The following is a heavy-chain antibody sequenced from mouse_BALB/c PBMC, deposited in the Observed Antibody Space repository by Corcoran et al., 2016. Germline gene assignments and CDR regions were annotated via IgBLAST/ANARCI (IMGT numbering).Heavy chain of an antibody. V-gene: IGHV1-9*01. CDR2: ILPGSGST. J-gene: IGHJ4*01. CDR1: GYTFSSYW. D-gene: IGHD2-1*01. Sequence: QVQLQQSGAELMKPGASVKIYCKATGYTFSSYWIEWVKQRPGHGLEWNGEILPGSGSTNYNEKFKGKATFTADTSSNTAYMQLSSLTSEDSAVYYCASYGNYYAKDYWGQGTSVTVSS. CDR3: ASYGNYYAKDY.